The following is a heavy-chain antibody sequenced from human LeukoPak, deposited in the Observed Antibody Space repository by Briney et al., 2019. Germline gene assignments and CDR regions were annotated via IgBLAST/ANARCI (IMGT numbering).Heavy chain of an antibody. Sequence: PGGSLRLSCAASEFTFSSYEMNWVRQAPGKGLEWVSYISSSGFTIYYADAVKGRFTISRDNAKNSLYLQMNSLRDEDTAVYYCARAVGWLQSLDYWGQGTLVTVSS. V-gene: IGHV3-48*02. CDR1: EFTFSSYE. J-gene: IGHJ4*02. CDR2: ISSSGFTI. CDR3: ARAVGWLQSLDY. D-gene: IGHD5-24*01.